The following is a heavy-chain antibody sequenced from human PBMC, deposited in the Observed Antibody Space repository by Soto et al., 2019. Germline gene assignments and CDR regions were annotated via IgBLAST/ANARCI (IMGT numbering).Heavy chain of an antibody. CDR2: IYHSGST. J-gene: IGHJ5*02. D-gene: IGHD6-19*01. Sequence: PXETLSLSCDVSGYSISSSDDGGWIRQPPGKGLEWIGSIYHSGSTYYNSSLKSRVTMSVDTSMNQFSLKLRSVTAADTAVYYCARQWQWLMGGWFDTWGQGTLVTVPS. V-gene: IGHV4-38-2*01. CDR1: GYSISSSDD. CDR3: ARQWQWLMGGWFDT.